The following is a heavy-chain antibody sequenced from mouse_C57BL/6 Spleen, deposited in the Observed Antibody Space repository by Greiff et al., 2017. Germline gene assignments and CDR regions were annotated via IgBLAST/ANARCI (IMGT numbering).Heavy chain of an antibody. CDR2: IDPSDSET. Sequence: QVQLQQPGAELVRPGSSVKLSCKASGYTFTSYWMHWVKQRPIQGLEWIGNIDPSDSETHYNQKFKDKATLTVDKSSSTAYMQLSSLTSEDSAVYYCARSGAYYPYYFDYWGQGTTLTVSS. V-gene: IGHV1-52*01. J-gene: IGHJ2*01. CDR1: GYTFTSYW. CDR3: ARSGAYYPYYFDY. D-gene: IGHD2-10*01.